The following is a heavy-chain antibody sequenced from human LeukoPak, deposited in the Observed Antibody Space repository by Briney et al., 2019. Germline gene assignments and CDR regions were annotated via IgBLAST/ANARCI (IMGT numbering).Heavy chain of an antibody. CDR1: GYTFTGYY. V-gene: IGHV1-2*02. D-gene: IGHD1-26*01. Sequence: ASVKVSCTASGYTFTGYYMHWVRQAPGQGLEWMGWINPNSGGTNYAQKFQGRVTMTRDTSISTAYMELSRLRSDDTAVYYCARESGSYGGRAFDIWGQGTMVTVSS. CDR3: ARESGSYGGRAFDI. J-gene: IGHJ3*02. CDR2: INPNSGGT.